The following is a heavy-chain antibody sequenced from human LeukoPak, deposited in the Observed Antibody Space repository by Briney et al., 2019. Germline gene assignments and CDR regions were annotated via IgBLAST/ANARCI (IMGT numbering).Heavy chain of an antibody. CDR3: ARVAPRITILDWFDP. J-gene: IGHJ5*02. Sequence: GGSLRLSCAASGFTFSSYAMNWVRQAPGKGLEWVPSISSSSSYIYYADSVKGRFTISRDNANNSLYLQMNSLRAEDTAVYYCARVAPRITILDWFDPWGQGTLVTVSS. CDR2: ISSSSSYI. V-gene: IGHV3-21*01. D-gene: IGHD3-9*01. CDR1: GFTFSSYA.